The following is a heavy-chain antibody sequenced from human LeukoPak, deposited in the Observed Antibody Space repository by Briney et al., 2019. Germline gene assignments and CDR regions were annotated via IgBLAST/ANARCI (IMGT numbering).Heavy chain of an antibody. V-gene: IGHV1-69*05. CDR1: GGTFSSYA. D-gene: IGHD2-21*01. CDR3: ARNLIPAHGFDY. J-gene: IGHJ4*02. CDR2: ITSIFGTA. Sequence: ASVKVSCKASGGTFSSYAISWVRQAPGQGLEWMGGITSIFGTANYAQKFQGRVTITTDESTSTAYMELSSLRSEDTAVYYCARNLIPAHGFDYWGQGTLATVSS.